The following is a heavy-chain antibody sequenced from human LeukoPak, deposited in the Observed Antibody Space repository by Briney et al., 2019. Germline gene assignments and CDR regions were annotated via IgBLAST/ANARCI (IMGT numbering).Heavy chain of an antibody. D-gene: IGHD3-22*01. CDR1: GFTFSSYA. V-gene: IGHV3-30*04. Sequence: PGGSPRLSCAASGFTFSSYAVHWVRQAPGKGLEWVAVISYDGSNKYYADSVKGRFTISRDNSKNTLYLQMNSLRAEDTAVYYCAKSITMIVVARGFDYWGQGTLVTVSS. J-gene: IGHJ4*02. CDR2: ISYDGSNK. CDR3: AKSITMIVVARGFDY.